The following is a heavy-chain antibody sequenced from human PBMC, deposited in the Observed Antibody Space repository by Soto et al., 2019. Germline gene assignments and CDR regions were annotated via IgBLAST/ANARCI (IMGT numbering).Heavy chain of an antibody. V-gene: IGHV3-23*01. D-gene: IGHD6-19*01. CDR3: AEVPNSSGLASPFDY. CDR2: ISGSGGST. J-gene: IGHJ4*02. CDR1: GFTFSSYA. Sequence: GGSLRLSCAASGFTFSSYAMSWVRQAPGKGLEWVSAISGSGGSTYYADSVKGRFTISRDNSKNTLYLQMNSLRAEDTAVYYCAEVPNSSGLASPFDYWGQGTLVTVSS.